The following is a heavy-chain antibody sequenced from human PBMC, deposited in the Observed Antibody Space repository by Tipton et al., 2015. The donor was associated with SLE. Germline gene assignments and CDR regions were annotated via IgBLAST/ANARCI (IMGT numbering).Heavy chain of an antibody. CDR3: ATMIASPGTDAFDV. J-gene: IGHJ3*01. D-gene: IGHD6-13*01. Sequence: TLSLTCAVSGSSVTSAYFWGWIRQPPGKGLEWIGSVYQSGSAYYNPSLESRATILVDPSKNEVSLKLTSLTAADTALYYCATMIASPGTDAFDVWGQGTMVAVSS. CDR2: VYQSGSA. CDR1: GSSVTSAYF. V-gene: IGHV4-38-2*01.